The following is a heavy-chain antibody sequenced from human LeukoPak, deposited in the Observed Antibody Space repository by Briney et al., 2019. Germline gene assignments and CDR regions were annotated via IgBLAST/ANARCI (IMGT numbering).Heavy chain of an antibody. V-gene: IGHV3-7*01. CDR3: ARDGYDFWSGYSLLYYYYYMDV. Sequence: GGSLRLSCAASGFTFSSYSMNWVRQAPGKGLEWVANIKQDGSEKYYVDSVKGRFTISRDNAKNSLYLQMNSLRAEDTAVYYCARDGYDFWSGYSLLYYYYYMDVWGKGTTVTVSS. CDR1: GFTFSSYS. CDR2: IKQDGSEK. J-gene: IGHJ6*03. D-gene: IGHD3-3*01.